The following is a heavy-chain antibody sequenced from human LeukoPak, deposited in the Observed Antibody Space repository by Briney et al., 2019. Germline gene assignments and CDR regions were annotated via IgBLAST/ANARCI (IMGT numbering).Heavy chain of an antibody. CDR3: ARELGSDDVWGSYHSYYFDY. J-gene: IGHJ4*02. D-gene: IGHD3-16*02. CDR1: GFTFSDYY. Sequence: GGSLRLSCAASGFTFSDYYMSWIRQAPGKGLEWVSYISSSSSYTSYADSVKGRFNISRDNAKNSLYLQLNSLRAEDTAVYYCARELGSDDVWGSYHSYYFDYWGQGTPVTVSS. V-gene: IGHV3-11*05. CDR2: ISSSSSYT.